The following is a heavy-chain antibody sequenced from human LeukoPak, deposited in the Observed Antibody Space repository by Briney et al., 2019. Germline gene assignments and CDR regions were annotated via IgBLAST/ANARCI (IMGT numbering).Heavy chain of an antibody. CDR3: ARDGGAYSSSWYSAFDI. Sequence: GGSLRLSCAASGFTFSSYWMSWVRQAPGKGLEWVANIKQDGSEKYYVDSVKGRFTISRDNAKNSLYLQMNSLRAEDTAVYYCARDGGAYSSSWYSAFDIWGQGTMVTVSS. V-gene: IGHV3-7*01. J-gene: IGHJ3*02. CDR2: IKQDGSEK. CDR1: GFTFSSYW. D-gene: IGHD6-13*01.